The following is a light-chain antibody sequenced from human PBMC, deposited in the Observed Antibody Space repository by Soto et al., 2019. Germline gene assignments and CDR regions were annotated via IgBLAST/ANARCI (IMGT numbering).Light chain of an antibody. CDR3: QKYGSSPQT. V-gene: IGKV3-20*01. CDR1: QSVSNNY. Sequence: EIVLTQSPGTLSLSPLEIATLSFSSSQSVSNNYLAWYQQKPGQAARLLIYGASSRATGIPGRFSGSGSGTDFTLTISRLEPEDFAVYYCQKYGSSPQTFGQGTKVDIK. CDR2: GAS. J-gene: IGKJ1*01.